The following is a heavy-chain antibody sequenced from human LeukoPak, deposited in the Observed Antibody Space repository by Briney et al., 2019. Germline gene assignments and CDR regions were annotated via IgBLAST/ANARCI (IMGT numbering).Heavy chain of an antibody. Sequence: SVKVSCKASGYTFTSYAITWVRQAPGQGLEWMGRIIPISGTTNYAQKFQGRVTFTADESTSTAYMELSSLRSEDTALYYCARKLRLGGNWFDPWGQGTLVTVSS. D-gene: IGHD1-26*01. V-gene: IGHV1-69*13. CDR3: ARKLRLGGNWFDP. J-gene: IGHJ5*02. CDR1: GYTFTSYA. CDR2: IIPISGTT.